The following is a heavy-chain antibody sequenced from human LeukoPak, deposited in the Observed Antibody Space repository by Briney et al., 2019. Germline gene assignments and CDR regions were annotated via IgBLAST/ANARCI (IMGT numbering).Heavy chain of an antibody. CDR2: NFYSGRT. D-gene: IGHD3-10*01. CDR1: GGSISSYF. Sequence: SQTLSLTCTVSGGSISSYFWTWIRQPPGKGLECVGYNFYSGRTNYNPSLKSRVTISADTSKNQFSLKLSSVTDADTAVYYCARIYGSGSYVDYWGQGTLVTVSS. V-gene: IGHV4-59*01. J-gene: IGHJ4*02. CDR3: ARIYGSGSYVDY.